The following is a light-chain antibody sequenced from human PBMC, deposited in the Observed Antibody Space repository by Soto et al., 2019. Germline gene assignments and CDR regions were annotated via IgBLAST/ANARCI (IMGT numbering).Light chain of an antibody. V-gene: IGKV3-20*01. J-gene: IGKJ1*01. CDR2: DAS. Sequence: IVLTQSPATLSLSPGERATLSCRASQSISSYLAWYQQKPGQAPRLLIYDASTRATGIPARFSGSGSGTDFTLTITRLEPEDFAVYYCQQYGDSPQTFGQGTKVDIK. CDR1: QSISSY. CDR3: QQYGDSPQT.